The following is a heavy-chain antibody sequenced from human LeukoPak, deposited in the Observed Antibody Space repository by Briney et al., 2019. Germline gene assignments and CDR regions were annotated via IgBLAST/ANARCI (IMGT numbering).Heavy chain of an antibody. CDR2: ISSSSSYI. J-gene: IGHJ4*02. D-gene: IGHD5/OR15-5a*01. CDR3: ARGLPPGGY. V-gene: IGHV3-21*01. CDR1: GFTFSSYS. Sequence: GGSLRLSCAASGFTFSSYSMNWVREAPGKRLEWVSSISSSSSYIYYADSVKARFTISRDNAKNSLYLQMNSLRAEDTAVYYCARGLPPGGYWGQGTLVTVSS.